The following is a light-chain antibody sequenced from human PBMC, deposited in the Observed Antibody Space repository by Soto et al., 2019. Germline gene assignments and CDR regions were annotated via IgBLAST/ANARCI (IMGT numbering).Light chain of an antibody. Sequence: QSALTQPRSVSGSPGQSVTISCTGTSSDVGGYNYVSWYQQHPGKAPKLMIYDVSKRPSGVPDRFSGSKSGNAASLTISGLQAEEEAEYYCCSYAGSYIWVFGGGTKVTVL. CDR1: SSDVGGYNY. CDR2: DVS. J-gene: IGLJ3*02. CDR3: CSYAGSYIWV. V-gene: IGLV2-11*01.